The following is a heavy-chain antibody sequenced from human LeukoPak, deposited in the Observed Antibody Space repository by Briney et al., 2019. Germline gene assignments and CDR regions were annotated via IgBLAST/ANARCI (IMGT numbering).Heavy chain of an antibody. Sequence: GGSLRLSCAASGFTFSYYYMSWFRQAPGKGLEWLSYISGGGNVVNYTDSVKGRFNVSRDNTKNSLYLQMDSLRAEDTAVYYCAGMPRIVENWGQGTLVTVSS. V-gene: IGHV3-11*04. CDR2: ISGGGNVV. CDR3: AGMPRIVEN. CDR1: GFTFSYYY. J-gene: IGHJ4*02. D-gene: IGHD3-22*01.